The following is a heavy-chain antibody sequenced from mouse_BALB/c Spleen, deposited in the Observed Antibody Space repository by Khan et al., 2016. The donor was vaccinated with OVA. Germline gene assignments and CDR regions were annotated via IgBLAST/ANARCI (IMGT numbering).Heavy chain of an antibody. CDR2: INPSNGDT. J-gene: IGHJ3*01. Sequence: QVQLQQSGAELVKPGASVKLSCKASGYTFTSYYIYWVKQRPGQGLEWIGGINPSNGDTYFNEKFESKATLTVDKSSSTAFMQVRSLPAADSAVYYCTRSGWAAVAYWGQRTLVTVSA. CDR3: TRSGWAAVAY. V-gene: IGHV1S81*02. CDR1: GYTFTSYY. D-gene: IGHD1-1*02.